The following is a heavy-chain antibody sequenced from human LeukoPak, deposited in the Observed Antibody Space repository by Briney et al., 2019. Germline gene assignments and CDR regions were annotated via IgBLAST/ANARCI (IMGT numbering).Heavy chain of an antibody. CDR1: GGSISSYY. V-gene: IGHV4-59*01. Sequence: SETLSLTCTVSGGSISSYYWSWIRQPPGKGLEWIGYVYYSGSTNYNPSLKSRVTISVDTSRNQFSLKLSSGTAADTAMFYCARGGTVGVFCAFDIWSQGTMVTVSS. J-gene: IGHJ3*02. CDR2: VYYSGST. CDR3: ARGGTVGVFCAFDI. D-gene: IGHD1-26*01.